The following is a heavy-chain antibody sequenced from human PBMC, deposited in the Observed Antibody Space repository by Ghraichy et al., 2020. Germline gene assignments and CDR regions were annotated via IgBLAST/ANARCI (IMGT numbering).Heavy chain of an antibody. J-gene: IGHJ3*01. CDR2: IWYDGTYK. CDR1: GFTFSSFG. Sequence: GSLRLSCASSGFTFSSFGIHWVRQAPGKGLEWVAVIWYDGTYKYYGDSVKGRFTISRDNSKNTVYLQMSSLRADDTARYFCAREGSGGYYAFDVWVQGTMVIVSS. D-gene: IGHD3-10*01. V-gene: IGHV3-33*01. CDR3: AREGSGGYYAFDV.